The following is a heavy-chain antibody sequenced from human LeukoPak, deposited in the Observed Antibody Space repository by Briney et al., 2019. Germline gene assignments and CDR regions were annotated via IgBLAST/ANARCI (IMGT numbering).Heavy chain of an antibody. CDR3: ARRGSYSSSWYRSFHFDY. CDR2: ISGSGDST. D-gene: IGHD6-13*01. CDR1: GFTFSSYA. Sequence: GGSLRLSCAASGFTFSSYAMRWVRQAPGKGLEWVSGISGSGDSTYYADSVKGRFTISRDNSKNTLYLQMNSLRAEDTAVYYCARRGSYSSSWYRSFHFDYWGQGTLVTVSS. J-gene: IGHJ4*02. V-gene: IGHV3-23*01.